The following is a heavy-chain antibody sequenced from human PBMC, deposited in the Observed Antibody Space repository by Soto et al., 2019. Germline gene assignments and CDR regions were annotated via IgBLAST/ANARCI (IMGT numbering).Heavy chain of an antibody. V-gene: IGHV1-18*01. CDR2: ISAYNGNT. Sequence: ASVKVSCTASGYTFTIYGISWVRQAPGQGLEWMGWISAYNGNTNYAQKLQGRVTMTTDTSTSTAYMELRSLRSDDSAVYYCARAPYELLAYYYYGMDVWGQGTTVTVSS. J-gene: IGHJ6*02. CDR3: ARAPYELLAYYYYGMDV. D-gene: IGHD2-15*01. CDR1: GYTFTIYG.